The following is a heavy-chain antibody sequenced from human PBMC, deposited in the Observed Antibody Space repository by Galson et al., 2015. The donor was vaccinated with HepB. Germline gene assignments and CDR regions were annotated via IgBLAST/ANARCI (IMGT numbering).Heavy chain of an antibody. CDR2: INPSGGGT. D-gene: IGHD3-22*01. V-gene: IGHV1-46*04. CDR1: GYTFIRYH. Sequence: SVKVSCKASGYTFIRYHMHWVRQAPGQGLEWMGIINPSGGGTTYAQKLQGRVSMTRDTSTSAVYMELSSLRSEDTAVYYCARDHLDGGGYHFPDYWGQGTLVTVSS. CDR3: ARDHLDGGGYHFPDY. J-gene: IGHJ4*02.